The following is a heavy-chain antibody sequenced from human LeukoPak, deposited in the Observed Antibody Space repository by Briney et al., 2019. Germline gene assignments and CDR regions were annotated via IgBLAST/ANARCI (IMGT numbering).Heavy chain of an antibody. CDR2: IYHSGST. J-gene: IGHJ4*02. CDR3: ARGGGYASPIGY. Sequence: PSETLSLTCTLSGGSINTYYWSWIRQPPGKGLEWIGYIYHSGSTNYNPSPKSRVTISVDTSKNQFSLKLSSVTAADTAVYYCARGGGYASPIGYWGQGALVTVSS. CDR1: GGSINTYY. D-gene: IGHD5-12*01. V-gene: IGHV4-59*01.